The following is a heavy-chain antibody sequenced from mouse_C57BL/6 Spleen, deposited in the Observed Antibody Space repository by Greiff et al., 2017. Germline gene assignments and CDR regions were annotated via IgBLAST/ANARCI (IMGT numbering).Heavy chain of an antibody. CDR2: ISSGGGDN. Sequence: EVNLVESGEGLVKPGGSLKLSCAASGFTFSSYAMSWVRQTPEKRLEWVAYISSGGGDNKYAETVKGRYTISRDNARNTLYLQMSSLKSEDTAMYYCTGDGDWGWYFDVWGTGTTVTVSS. J-gene: IGHJ1*03. D-gene: IGHD2-13*01. CDR3: TGDGDWGWYFDV. V-gene: IGHV5-9-1*02. CDR1: GFTFSSYA.